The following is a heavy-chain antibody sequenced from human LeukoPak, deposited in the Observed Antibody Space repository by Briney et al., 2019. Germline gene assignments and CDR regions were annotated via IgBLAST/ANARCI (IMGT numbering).Heavy chain of an antibody. CDR3: AREGHGVTMVRGVIKAGGAFDI. Sequence: PGGSLRLSCAASGFTFSSYWMSWVRQAPGKGLEWVANIKQDGSETYYVDSVKGRFTISRDNAKNSLYLQMNSLRAEDTAVYYCAREGHGVTMVRGVIKAGGAFDIWGQGTMDTVS. CDR2: IKQDGSET. J-gene: IGHJ3*02. D-gene: IGHD3-10*01. V-gene: IGHV3-7*01. CDR1: GFTFSSYW.